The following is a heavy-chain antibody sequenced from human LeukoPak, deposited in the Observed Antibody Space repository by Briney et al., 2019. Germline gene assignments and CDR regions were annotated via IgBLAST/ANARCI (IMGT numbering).Heavy chain of an antibody. CDR1: VGSLSDYY. V-gene: IGHV4-4*07. D-gene: IGHD4-17*01. J-gene: IGHJ5*02. Sequence: SETLSLTCSVSVGSLSDYYWSWIRQPAGRRLEWIGRIFSSGTTNYNPSLESRVTMSLGRQFSLKLSSVTAADTAVYYCARTIRWVKVTTTGAWFDPWGQGTLVTVSS. CDR2: IFSSGTT. CDR3: ARTIRWVKVTTTGAWFDP.